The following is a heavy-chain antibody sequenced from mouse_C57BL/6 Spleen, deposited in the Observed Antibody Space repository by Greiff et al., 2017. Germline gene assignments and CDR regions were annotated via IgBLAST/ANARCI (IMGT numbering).Heavy chain of an antibody. CDR1: GFTFSSYA. Sequence: DVMLVESGGGLVKPGGSLKLSCAASGFTFSSYAMSWVRQTPEKRLEWVATLSDGGSYTYYPDNVKGRFPISRANAQNNLYLQMSHLKSENTAMYYCARGSLYYSSSLYWYFDVWGTGTTVTVSS. J-gene: IGHJ1*03. CDR3: ARGSLYYSSSLYWYFDV. V-gene: IGHV5-4*03. CDR2: LSDGGSYT. D-gene: IGHD1-1*01.